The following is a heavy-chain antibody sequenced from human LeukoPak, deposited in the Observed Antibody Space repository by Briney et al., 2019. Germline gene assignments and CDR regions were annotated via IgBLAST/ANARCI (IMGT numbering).Heavy chain of an antibody. V-gene: IGHV4-39*06. CDR3: ARAMNYYDSSGLGGAFDI. D-gene: IGHD3-22*01. Sequence: SETLSLTCAVSGGSIAIRNYYWAWIRQSPGRGLEWLGSVYSSGSVYYNPSLKSRVTILVDTSKNQFALKLRSVTAADTAVYYCARAMNYYDSSGLGGAFDIWGQGTMVTVSS. CDR2: VYSSGSV. J-gene: IGHJ3*02. CDR1: GGSIAIRNYY.